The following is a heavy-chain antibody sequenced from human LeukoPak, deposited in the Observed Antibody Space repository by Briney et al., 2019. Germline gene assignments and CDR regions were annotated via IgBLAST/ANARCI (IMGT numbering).Heavy chain of an antibody. CDR2: IYYSGST. J-gene: IGHJ3*02. CDR3: ARGITFGGVIVNVFDI. Sequence: SETLSLTCTVSGGSISSYYWSWIRQPPGKGLEWIGYIYYSGSTNYNPSLKSRVTISVDTSKNQFSLKLSSVTAADTAVYYCARGITFGGVIVNVFDIWGQGTMVTVSS. V-gene: IGHV4-59*01. CDR1: GGSISSYY. D-gene: IGHD3-16*02.